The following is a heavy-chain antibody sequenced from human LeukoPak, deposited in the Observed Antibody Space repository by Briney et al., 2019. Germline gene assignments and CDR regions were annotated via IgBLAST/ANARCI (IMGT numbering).Heavy chain of an antibody. V-gene: IGHV5-51*01. CDR1: EYRFTTFW. CDR3: ARPKRGIAVPSTLFDI. Sequence: GESLKLSCKGSEYRFTTFWIGWVRQMPGKGLEWMGIIYPADSDTRYSPSFQGQVTISDDKSISTAYLQWSSLKASDIATYYWARPKRGIAVPSTLFDIWGQGTMVTVSS. D-gene: IGHD6-19*01. J-gene: IGHJ3*02. CDR2: IYPADSDT.